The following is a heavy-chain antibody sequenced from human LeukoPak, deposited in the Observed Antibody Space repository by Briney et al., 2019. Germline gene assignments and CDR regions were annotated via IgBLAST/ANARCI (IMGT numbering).Heavy chain of an antibody. J-gene: IGHJ4*02. CDR3: ASYSSSSLFDY. D-gene: IGHD6-6*01. CDR1: GLTFRSYG. V-gene: IGHV3-33*01. Sequence: GGSLRLSCAASGLTFRSYGMHWARQAPGKGLEWVAVIWYDGSNNYYADSVKGRFTISRDNSKNTLYLQMNSLRAEDTAVYYCASYSSSSLFDYWGQGTLVTVSS. CDR2: IWYDGSNN.